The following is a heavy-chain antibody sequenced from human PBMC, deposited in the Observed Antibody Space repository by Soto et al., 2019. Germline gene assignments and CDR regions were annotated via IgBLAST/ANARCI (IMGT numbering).Heavy chain of an antibody. D-gene: IGHD5-12*01. V-gene: IGHV3-33*01. Sequence: GGSLRLSCAASGFTFSSYGMHWVRQAPGKGLEWVAVIWYDGSNKYYADSVKGRFTISRDNSKNTLYLQMNSLRAEDTVVYYCARDQRLATKSRGAFDIWGQGTMVTVSS. CDR2: IWYDGSNK. CDR3: ARDQRLATKSRGAFDI. J-gene: IGHJ3*02. CDR1: GFTFSSYG.